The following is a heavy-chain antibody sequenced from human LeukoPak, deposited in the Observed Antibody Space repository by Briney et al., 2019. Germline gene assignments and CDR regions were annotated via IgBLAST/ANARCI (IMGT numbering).Heavy chain of an antibody. CDR3: AKDQVNRIVVPAAIYGDNFDY. V-gene: IGHV3-30*18. CDR1: GGSISS. CDR2: ISYDGSNK. D-gene: IGHD2-2*01. Sequence: LSLTCTVSGGSISSSNYYWGWIRQPPGKGLEWVAVISYDGSNKYYADSVKGRFTISRDNSKNTLYLQMNSLRAEDTAVYYCAKDQVNRIVVPAAIYGDNFDYWGQGTLVTVSS. J-gene: IGHJ4*02.